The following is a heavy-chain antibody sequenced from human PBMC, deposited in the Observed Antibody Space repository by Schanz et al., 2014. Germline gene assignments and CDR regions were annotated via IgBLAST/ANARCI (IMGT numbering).Heavy chain of an antibody. Sequence: QGQLVQSGAEVKKPGASLKVSCKASGYSFSAHYLHWEREAPGQGLEWMGRIVPIAGITNYAQRFQGRVTITADKSSDTAYMELSSLRSEDTAVYYCAREVGLYDRGWFDPWGQGTLVTVSS. J-gene: IGHJ5*02. CDR3: AREVGLYDRGWFDP. V-gene: IGHV1-46*01. D-gene: IGHD3-22*01. CDR2: IVPIAGIT. CDR1: GYSFSAHY.